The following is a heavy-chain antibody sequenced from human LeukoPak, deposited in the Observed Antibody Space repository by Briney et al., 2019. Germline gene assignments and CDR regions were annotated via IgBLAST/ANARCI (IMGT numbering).Heavy chain of an antibody. CDR1: GYTFTGYY. CDR2: INPNSGGT. CDR3: ARGLDFDWLGFDY. J-gene: IGHJ4*02. Sequence: GASVKVSCKASGYTFTGYYMHWVRQAPGQGLEWMGWINPNSGGTNYAQKFQGRVTMTRDTSISTAYMELSRLRSDDTAVYYCARGLDFDWLGFDYWGQGTLVTVSS. D-gene: IGHD3-9*01. V-gene: IGHV1-2*02.